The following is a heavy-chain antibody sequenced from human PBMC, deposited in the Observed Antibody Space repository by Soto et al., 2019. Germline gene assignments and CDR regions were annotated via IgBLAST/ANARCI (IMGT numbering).Heavy chain of an antibody. V-gene: IGHV4-31*03. D-gene: IGHD3-10*01. CDR1: GGSISSGGYY. CDR2: IYYSGST. CDR3: ARSAGLTMVAPPGWFDP. J-gene: IGHJ5*02. Sequence: SETLSLTCTVSGGSISSGGYYWSWIRQHPGKGLEWIGYIYYSGSTYYNPSLKSRVTISVDTSKNQFSLKLSSVTAADTAVYYCARSAGLTMVAPPGWFDPWGQGTLVTVSS.